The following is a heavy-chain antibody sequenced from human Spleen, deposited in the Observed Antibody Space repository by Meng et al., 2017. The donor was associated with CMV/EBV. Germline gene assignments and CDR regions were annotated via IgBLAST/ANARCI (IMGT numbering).Heavy chain of an antibody. Sequence: GESLKISCAASGFTFSSYSMNWVRQAPGKGLEWVSSISSGSSYIYYADSVKGRFTISRDNAKNSLYLQMNSLRAEDTAVYYCAICRDGYNYHFDYWGQGTLVTVSS. J-gene: IGHJ4*02. D-gene: IGHD5-24*01. V-gene: IGHV3-21*01. CDR1: GFTFSSYS. CDR3: AICRDGYNYHFDY. CDR2: ISSGSSYI.